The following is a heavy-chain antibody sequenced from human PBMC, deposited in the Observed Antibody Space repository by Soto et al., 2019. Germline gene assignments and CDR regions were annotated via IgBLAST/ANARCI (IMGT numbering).Heavy chain of an antibody. D-gene: IGHD2-15*01. V-gene: IGHV4-30-2*01. J-gene: IGHJ4*01. CDR2: IYHGGNT. CDR1: GASISSGDYS. Sequence: ASETLSLTCAVSGASISSGDYSWNWIRQPPGKGLEWIGYIYHGGNTYYNPSLKSRVTMSVDRSKNHFSLKLKSVTAADTAVYYCARANCSGHSCYWTPFDFWAHGTLVTVSS. CDR3: ARANCSGHSCYWTPFDF.